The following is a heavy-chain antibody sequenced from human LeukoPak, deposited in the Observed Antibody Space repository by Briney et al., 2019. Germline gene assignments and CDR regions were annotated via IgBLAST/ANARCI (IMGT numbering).Heavy chain of an antibody. Sequence: ASVKVSCKASGCTFTSYGISWVRQAPGQGLEWMGWISAYNGNTNYAQKPQGRVTMTTDTSTSTAYMELRSLRSDDTAVYYCARDKGQYGSGTRGFTWFDPWGQGTLVTVSS. D-gene: IGHD3-10*01. CDR2: ISAYNGNT. V-gene: IGHV1-18*01. J-gene: IGHJ5*02. CDR1: GCTFTSYG. CDR3: ARDKGQYGSGTRGFTWFDP.